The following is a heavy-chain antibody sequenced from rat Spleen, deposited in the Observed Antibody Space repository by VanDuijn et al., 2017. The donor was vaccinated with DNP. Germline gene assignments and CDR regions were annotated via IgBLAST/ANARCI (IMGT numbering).Heavy chain of an antibody. CDR1: GFTFSNSD. Sequence: EVQLVESGGDLVQPGRSLKLSCVASGFTFSNSDMAWVRRAPTKGLEWVASIGTSGGSTYYRDSVKGRFTISRDNAKSTLYLQMDSLRSEDTATYYCATETNYYSGDVGYFDYWGQGLIVTVSS. J-gene: IGHJ2*01. CDR3: ATETNYYSGDVGYFDY. V-gene: IGHV5-27*01. CDR2: IGTSGGST. D-gene: IGHD1-1*01.